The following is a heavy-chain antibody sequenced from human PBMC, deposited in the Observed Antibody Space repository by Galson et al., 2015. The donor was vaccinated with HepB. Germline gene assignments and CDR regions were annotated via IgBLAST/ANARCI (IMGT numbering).Heavy chain of an antibody. CDR3: ARDLGSSGWNY. J-gene: IGHJ4*02. CDR1: GYTFTNYA. V-gene: IGHV1-3*01. D-gene: IGHD6-19*01. CDR2: MNAGTGDT. Sequence: SVKVSCKASGYTFTNYAIHWVRQAPGQGLEWMGWMNAGTGDTKYSQKFQGRVTITRDTAASTAYMELSSLISEDTAVYYCARDLGSSGWNYWGQGTLVTVSS.